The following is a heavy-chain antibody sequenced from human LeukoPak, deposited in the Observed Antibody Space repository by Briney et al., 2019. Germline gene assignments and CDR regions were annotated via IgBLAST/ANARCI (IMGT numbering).Heavy chain of an antibody. D-gene: IGHD6-13*01. CDR2: IIPFFGTA. V-gene: IGHV1-69*01. CDR1: GGTFNTSP. Sequence: GSSVKVSCKASGGTFNTSPLSWLRQAPGQGPEWMGGIIPFFGTANYAQKFQDRVTITADASSSTAYMELSRLRSDDTAVYYCARIFSAAAVQTDYWGQGTLVTVSS. CDR3: ARIFSAAAVQTDY. J-gene: IGHJ4*02.